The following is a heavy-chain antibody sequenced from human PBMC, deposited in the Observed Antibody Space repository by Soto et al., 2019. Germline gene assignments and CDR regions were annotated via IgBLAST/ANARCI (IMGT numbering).Heavy chain of an antibody. J-gene: IGHJ5*01. V-gene: IGHV1-2*02. CDR2: INANNGGA. CDR1: GYTFTDYH. CDR3: AREGVSDSLAPKNNWFDT. D-gene: IGHD3-16*01. Sequence: QVQLVQSGDEVKNPGASVKVSCKPSGYTFTDYHIHWVRQAPGQGLEFMGWINANNGGAGSAQQFQGRLTVTRDTSIRTGYMELSNRRSDDTAVYFCAREGVSDSLAPKNNWFDTLGHGTRVTGSS.